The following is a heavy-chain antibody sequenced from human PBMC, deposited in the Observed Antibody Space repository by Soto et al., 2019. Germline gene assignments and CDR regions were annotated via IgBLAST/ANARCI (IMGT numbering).Heavy chain of an antibody. CDR3: AREGVGSSSSNWFDP. J-gene: IGHJ5*02. Sequence: GGSLRLSCAASGFTFSSYSMNWVRQAPGKGLEWVSSISSSSSYIYYADSVKGRFTISRDNAKNSLYLQMNSLRAEATAVYYCAREGVGSSSSNWFDPWGQGTLVTVSS. CDR1: GFTFSSYS. V-gene: IGHV3-21*01. CDR2: ISSSSSYI. D-gene: IGHD6-6*01.